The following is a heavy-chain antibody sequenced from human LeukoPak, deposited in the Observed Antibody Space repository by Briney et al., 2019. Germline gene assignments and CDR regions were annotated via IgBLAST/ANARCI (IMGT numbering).Heavy chain of an antibody. Sequence: GGSLRLSCAASGFTFSSYGMSWVRQAPGKGLEWVSGISGSGGTTYYADSVKGRFTISRDNSKIALYLQMNSLRAEDTAVYYCAKVRANRFASFDYWGQGTLVTVSS. CDR1: GFTFSSYG. CDR2: ISGSGGTT. CDR3: AKVRANRFASFDY. V-gene: IGHV3-23*01. J-gene: IGHJ4*02. D-gene: IGHD1/OR15-1a*01.